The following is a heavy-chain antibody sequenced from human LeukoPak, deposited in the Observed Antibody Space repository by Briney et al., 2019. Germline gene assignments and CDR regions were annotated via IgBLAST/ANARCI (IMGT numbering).Heavy chain of an antibody. CDR1: GGSISSYY. CDR3: ARTDYYDSSGYYPRRYFDY. V-gene: IGHV4-59*01. D-gene: IGHD3-22*01. Sequence: SETLSLTCTVSGGSISSYYWSWIRQPPGKGLEWIGYIFYSGSTNYNPSLKSRVTISIDTSKNQFSLKLSSVTAADTAVYYCARTDYYDSSGYYPRRYFDYWGQGTLVTVSS. J-gene: IGHJ4*02. CDR2: IFYSGST.